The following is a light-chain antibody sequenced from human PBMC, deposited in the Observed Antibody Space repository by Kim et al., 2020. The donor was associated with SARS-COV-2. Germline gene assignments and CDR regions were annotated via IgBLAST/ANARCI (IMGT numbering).Light chain of an antibody. CDR2: GNS. V-gene: IGLV1-40*01. J-gene: IGLJ2*01. CDR3: QSYDSSLSGSVV. Sequence: VTISCTGSRSNMGAGYDVHWYQQLPGTAPKVLIYGNSHRPSGVPDRFSGSKSGTSASLAITGLQAEDEADYYCQSYDSSLSGSVVFGGGTQLTVL. CDR1: RSNMGAGYD.